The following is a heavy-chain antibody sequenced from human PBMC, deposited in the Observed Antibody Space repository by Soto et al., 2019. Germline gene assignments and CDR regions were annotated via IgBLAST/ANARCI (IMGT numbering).Heavy chain of an antibody. CDR2: IYYSGGT. Sequence: QVQLQESGPGPVKPSQTLSLTCTVSGGSISSGGYYWSWIRQLPGQGLEWIGYIYYSGGTYYNPSLKSRVTISADTSKNQFSLKLSSVTAADTAVYYCARGGDSSSWYKVDPWGQGTLVTVSS. CDR3: ARGGDSSSWYKVDP. CDR1: GGSISSGGYY. J-gene: IGHJ5*02. D-gene: IGHD6-13*01. V-gene: IGHV4-31*03.